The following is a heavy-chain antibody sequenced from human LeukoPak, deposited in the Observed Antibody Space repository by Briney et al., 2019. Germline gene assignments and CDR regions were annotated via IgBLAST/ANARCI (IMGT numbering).Heavy chain of an antibody. D-gene: IGHD4-17*01. Sequence: PGGSLRLSCAASGFTFSSYAMGWVRQAPGEGLEWGSAISGSGGSTYYADSVKGRFTISRDNSKNTLYLQMNSLRAEDTAVYYCARELTTVIPDYYYYGMDVWGQGTTVTVSS. CDR1: GFTFSSYA. J-gene: IGHJ6*02. CDR2: ISGSGGST. V-gene: IGHV3-23*01. CDR3: ARELTTVIPDYYYYGMDV.